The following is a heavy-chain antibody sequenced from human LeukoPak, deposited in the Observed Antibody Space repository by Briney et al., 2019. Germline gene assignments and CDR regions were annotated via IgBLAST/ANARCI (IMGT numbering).Heavy chain of an antibody. D-gene: IGHD1-1*01. CDR2: ISSRSSYI. CDR3: ARDQDWNDRGGLDY. CDR1: GFTFSSYG. V-gene: IGHV3-21*01. Sequence: GGTLRLTCAASGFTFSSYGMSWVRQAPGKGLEWVSSISSRSSYIYYADSVKGRFTISRDNAKNSVSLQMNSLRAEDTAVYYCARDQDWNDRGGLDYWGQGTLVTVSS. J-gene: IGHJ4*02.